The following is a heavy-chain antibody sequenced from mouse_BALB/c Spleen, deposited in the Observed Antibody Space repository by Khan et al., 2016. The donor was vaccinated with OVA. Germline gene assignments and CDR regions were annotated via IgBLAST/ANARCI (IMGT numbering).Heavy chain of an antibody. CDR3: ASSFLLYAMDY. CDR1: GFKIKDTY. Sequence: VQLQQSGAELVKPGASVKLSCAASGFKIKDTYIQWVKQRPEQGLEWIGRIDPANGNTKYDPKFQDKATMTADTSSNTAYLQLSSLTSGDTAVYYCASSFLLYAMDYWGQGTSVTVSS. J-gene: IGHJ4*01. V-gene: IGHV14-3*02. CDR2: IDPANGNT. D-gene: IGHD1-2*01.